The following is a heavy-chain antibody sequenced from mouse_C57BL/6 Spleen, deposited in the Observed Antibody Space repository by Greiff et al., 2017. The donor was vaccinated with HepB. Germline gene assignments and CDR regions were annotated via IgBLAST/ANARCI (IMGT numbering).Heavy chain of an antibody. Sequence: EVQLQQSGAELVRPGASVKLSCTASGFNIKAANMHWGKQRPEQGREWLGWIDPENGDTEYASKFQGKATITADTSSNTAYLQLSSLTSEDTAVYYCTTYYDFSAYWGQGTLVTVSA. CDR3: TTYYDFSAY. CDR2: IDPENGDT. J-gene: IGHJ3*01. D-gene: IGHD2-4*01. V-gene: IGHV14-4*01. CDR1: GFNIKAAN.